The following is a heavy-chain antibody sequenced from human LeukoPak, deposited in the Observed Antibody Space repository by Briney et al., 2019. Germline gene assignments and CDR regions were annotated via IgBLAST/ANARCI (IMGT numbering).Heavy chain of an antibody. CDR2: IIPIFGTA. J-gene: IGHJ5*02. CDR1: GGTFSSYA. Sequence: GASVKVSCKASGGTFSSYAISWVRQAPGQGLEWMRGIIPIFGTANYAQKFQGRVTITTDESTSTAYMELSSLRSEDTAVYYCARVWEEGYYGSGSYVSWFDPWGQGTLVTVSS. D-gene: IGHD3-10*01. CDR3: ARVWEEGYYGSGSYVSWFDP. V-gene: IGHV1-69*05.